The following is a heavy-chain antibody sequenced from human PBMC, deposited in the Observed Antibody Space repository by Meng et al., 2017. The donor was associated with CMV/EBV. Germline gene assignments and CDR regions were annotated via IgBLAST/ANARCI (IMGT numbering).Heavy chain of an antibody. CDR2: LSAYNGNT. V-gene: IGHV1-18*01. J-gene: IGHJ4*02. CDR1: GYTFISYG. CDR3: AAYPQNMVRGVALWVAFDY. D-gene: IGHD3-10*01. Sequence: QVGRVRSGAEVRRPVPSVTGSGKASGYTFISYGISGVRLALGQGRGWREWLSAYNGNTNYARKLQGRVTMTTDTSTSTAYMELRSLTSDATAVYYCAAYPQNMVRGVALWVAFDYWGQGTLVTVSS.